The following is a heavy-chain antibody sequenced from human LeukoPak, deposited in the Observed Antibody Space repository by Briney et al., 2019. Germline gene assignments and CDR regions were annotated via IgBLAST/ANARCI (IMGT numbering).Heavy chain of an antibody. D-gene: IGHD4-17*01. J-gene: IGHJ3*02. Sequence: PGGSLTLSCAASGFTFSSYEMNWVRQAPGKGLEWVSYISGSSYNIYYADSVQGRFTISRDNAKNSLYLQMNRLRAEDTAVYYCVRENFGDYGDAFDIWGQGTMVTVSS. CDR3: VRENFGDYGDAFDI. CDR2: ISGSSYNI. CDR1: GFTFSSYE. V-gene: IGHV3-48*03.